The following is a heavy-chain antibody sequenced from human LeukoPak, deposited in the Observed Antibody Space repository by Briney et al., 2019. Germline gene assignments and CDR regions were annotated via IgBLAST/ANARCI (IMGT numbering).Heavy chain of an antibody. CDR3: AKDVDSTWGSIDY. CDR1: GFTFDDYA. J-gene: IGHJ4*02. V-gene: IGHV3-9*01. CDR2: ISWNSGTI. D-gene: IGHD3-16*01. Sequence: PGGSLRLSCAASGFTFDDYAMHWVRQAPGKGLEWVSSISWNSGTIGCADSVKGRFTISRDNAKNSLYLQMNSLRPEDTALYYCAKDVDSTWGSIDYWGQGILVTVSS.